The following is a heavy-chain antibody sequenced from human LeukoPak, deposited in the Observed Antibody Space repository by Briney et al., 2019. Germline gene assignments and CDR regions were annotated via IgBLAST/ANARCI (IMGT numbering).Heavy chain of an antibody. D-gene: IGHD3-3*01. Sequence: GESLKISCKGSGYSFTSYCIGWVRQMPGKGLEWMGIIYPGDSDTRYSPSFQGQVTISADKSISTAYLQWSSLKASDTAMYYCARLIGVVIRNNWFDPWGQGTLVTVSS. CDR1: GYSFTSYC. J-gene: IGHJ5*02. CDR2: IYPGDSDT. V-gene: IGHV5-51*01. CDR3: ARLIGVVIRNNWFDP.